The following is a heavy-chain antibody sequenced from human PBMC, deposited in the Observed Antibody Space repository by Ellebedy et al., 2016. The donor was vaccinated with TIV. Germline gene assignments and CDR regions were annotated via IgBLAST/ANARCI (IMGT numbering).Heavy chain of an antibody. V-gene: IGHV1-24*01. Sequence: ASVKVSXXVSGYTLTELSMHWVRQAPGKGLEWMGGFDPEDGETIYAQKFQGRVTMTEDTSTDTAYMELSSLRSEDTAVYYCASGEVGATETSYWGQGTLVTVSS. D-gene: IGHD1-26*01. CDR2: FDPEDGET. CDR3: ASGEVGATETSY. CDR1: GYTLTELS. J-gene: IGHJ4*02.